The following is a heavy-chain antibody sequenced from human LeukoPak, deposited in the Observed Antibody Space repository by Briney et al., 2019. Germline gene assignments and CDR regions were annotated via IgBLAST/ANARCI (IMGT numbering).Heavy chain of an antibody. D-gene: IGHD3-10*01. CDR3: ARSSAVGANFDY. V-gene: IGHV4-34*01. Sequence: SETLSLTCAVYGGSFSGYYWSWIRQPPGKGLEWIGEINHSGSTNYNPSLKSRVTISVDTSKNQFSLKLSSVTAADTAVYYCARSSAVGANFDYWGQGTLVTVSS. J-gene: IGHJ4*02. CDR1: GGSFSGYY. CDR2: INHSGST.